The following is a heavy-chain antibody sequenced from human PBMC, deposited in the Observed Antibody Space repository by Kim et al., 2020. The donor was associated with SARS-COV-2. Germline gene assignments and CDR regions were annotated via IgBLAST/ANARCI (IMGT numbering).Heavy chain of an antibody. CDR3: ARLMVVRGGYWYVDL. J-gene: IGHJ2*01. Sequence: DSVEGRFTISRDNAKNSLSLQMTSLRAADTAVYYCARLMVVRGGYWYVDLWGRGTLVTVSS. V-gene: IGHV3-7*01. D-gene: IGHD3-10*01.